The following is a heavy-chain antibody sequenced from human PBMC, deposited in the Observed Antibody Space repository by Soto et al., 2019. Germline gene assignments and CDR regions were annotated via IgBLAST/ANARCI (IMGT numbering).Heavy chain of an antibody. CDR2: ISSSGSII. CDR3: ARDLGYYESDGYFDY. D-gene: IGHD3-22*01. Sequence: GGSLRLSCAASGFTFSDNYMSWIHQAPGKGLEWVSYISSSGSIIYYADSVKGRFTISRDNAKNSLYLQMNSLRAEDTAVYYCARDLGYYESDGYFDYWGQGALVTVSS. CDR1: GFTFSDNY. J-gene: IGHJ4*02. V-gene: IGHV3-11*01.